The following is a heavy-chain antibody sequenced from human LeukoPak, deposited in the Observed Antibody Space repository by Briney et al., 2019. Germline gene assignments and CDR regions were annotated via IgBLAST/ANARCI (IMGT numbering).Heavy chain of an antibody. CDR2: IYYSGST. CDR1: GGSISSYY. J-gene: IGHJ6*02. V-gene: IGHV4-59*08. CDR3: ARHYYYYYGMDV. Sequence: SETLSLTCTVSGGSISSYYWSWIRQPPGKGLEWIGYIYYSGSTNYNPSLKSRVTISVDTSKNQFSLKLSSVTAADTAVYYCARHYYYYYGMDVWGQGTTVTVSS.